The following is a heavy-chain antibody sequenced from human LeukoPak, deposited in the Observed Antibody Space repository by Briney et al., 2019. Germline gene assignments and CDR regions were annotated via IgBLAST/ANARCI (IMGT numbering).Heavy chain of an antibody. CDR3: ARDVVVTSSPDAFDI. CDR1: GDSVTSGGYF. D-gene: IGHD2-21*02. J-gene: IGHJ3*02. CDR2: ISNSGTT. V-gene: IGHV4-31*03. Sequence: SETLSLTCTVSGDSVTSGGYFWTWIRQHPGKGLEWIGYISNSGTTSYNPSLKSRVSISVDTSNNQFSLRLSSVTAADTAVYYCARDVVVTSSPDAFDIWGQGTMVTVSS.